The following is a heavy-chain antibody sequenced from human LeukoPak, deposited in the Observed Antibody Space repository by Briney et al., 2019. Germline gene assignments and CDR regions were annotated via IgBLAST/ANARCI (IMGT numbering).Heavy chain of an antibody. J-gene: IGHJ5*02. D-gene: IGHD6-19*01. Sequence: APVKVSCKASGYTFTSYYMHWVRQAPGQGLEWMGIINPSGGSTSYAQKFQGRVTMTRDTSTSTVYMELSRLRSEDTAVYYCARESSVAGRKNWFDPWGQGTLVTVSS. CDR3: ARESSVAGRKNWFDP. V-gene: IGHV1-46*01. CDR2: INPSGGST. CDR1: GYTFTSYY.